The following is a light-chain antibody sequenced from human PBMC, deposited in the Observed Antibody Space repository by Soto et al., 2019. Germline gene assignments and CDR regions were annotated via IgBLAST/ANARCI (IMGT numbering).Light chain of an antibody. CDR2: DNN. V-gene: IGLV1-51*01. J-gene: IGLJ2*01. CDR1: SSNIGNNY. CDR3: GTWDTSLSVVL. Sequence: QSVLTQPPSVSAAPGQKVTISCSGSSSNIGNNYVSWYQQLPGTAPKLLISDNNKRPSGIPDRFSGSKSGTSGTLGITGLQTGDEAVYYCGTWDTSLSVVLFGGGTQLTVL.